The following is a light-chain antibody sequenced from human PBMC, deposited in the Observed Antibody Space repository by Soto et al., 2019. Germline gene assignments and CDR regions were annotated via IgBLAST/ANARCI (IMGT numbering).Light chain of an antibody. J-gene: IGKJ5*01. CDR3: QQYGSS. Sequence: DIELTQSPGTLSLSPGEIATLSCRASQSVSSSYLAWYQQKPGQAPRLLIYGASSRATGIPDRFSGSGSGTDFTLTISRLEPEDFAVYYCQQYGSSFGQGTRLEIK. V-gene: IGKV3-20*01. CDR2: GAS. CDR1: QSVSSSY.